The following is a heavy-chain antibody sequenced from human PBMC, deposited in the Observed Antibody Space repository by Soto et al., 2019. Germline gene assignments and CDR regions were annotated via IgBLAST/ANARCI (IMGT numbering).Heavy chain of an antibody. Sequence: PGGSLRLSCAASGFTFSSYAMSWVRQAPGKGLEWVSAISGSGGSAYYADSVKGRFTISRDNSKNTLYLQMNSLRAEDTAVYYCAKPLSGIAARPIDYWGQGTLVTVSS. V-gene: IGHV3-23*01. CDR3: AKPLSGIAARPIDY. J-gene: IGHJ4*02. CDR1: GFTFSSYA. D-gene: IGHD6-6*01. CDR2: ISGSGGSA.